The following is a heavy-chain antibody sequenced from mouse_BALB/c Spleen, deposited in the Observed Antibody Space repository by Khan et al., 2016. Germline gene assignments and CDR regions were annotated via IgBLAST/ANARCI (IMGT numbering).Heavy chain of an antibody. Sequence: EVQLQESGPGLVKPSQSLSLTCTVTGYSITSDYAWNWIRQFPGNKLEWMGYISYSGSTSYNPSLKSRISITRDPSKNQFFLQLNFVTTEDTATYSYARLDSSGYAYYFDYWGQGTTLTVSS. CDR1: GYSITSDYA. CDR3: ARLDSSGYAYYFDY. D-gene: IGHD3-2*01. J-gene: IGHJ2*01. V-gene: IGHV3-2*02. CDR2: ISYSGST.